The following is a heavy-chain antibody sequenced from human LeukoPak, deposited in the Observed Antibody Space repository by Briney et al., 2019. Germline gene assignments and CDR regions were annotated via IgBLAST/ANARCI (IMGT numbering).Heavy chain of an antibody. V-gene: IGHV3-9*01. CDR1: GFTFDDYA. CDR3: ARVGLGYCSSTSCYDEPYYYMDV. Sequence: GGSLRLSCAASGFTFDDYAMHWVRQAPGKGLEWVSSISWNSGGLGYADSVKGRFTISRDNAKNSLYLQMNSLRAEDTAVYYCARVGLGYCSSTSCYDEPYYYMDVWGKGTTVTVSS. D-gene: IGHD2-2*01. J-gene: IGHJ6*03. CDR2: ISWNSGGL.